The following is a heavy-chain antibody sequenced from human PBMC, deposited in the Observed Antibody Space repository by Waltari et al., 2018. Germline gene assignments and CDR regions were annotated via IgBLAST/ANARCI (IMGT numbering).Heavy chain of an antibody. CDR1: GYTFTSYG. V-gene: IGHV1-18*01. Sequence: QVQLVQSGAEVKKPGAAGKVSCKASGYTFTSYGISWGRQAPVQGLEWMGWVSAYNGNTNYAQQLQCRVTRTTDTSTSTAYMELRSLRSDDTAVYYCARKTGATTGFDYWGQGTLVTVSS. D-gene: IGHD1-26*01. J-gene: IGHJ4*02. CDR2: VSAYNGNT. CDR3: ARKTGATTGFDY.